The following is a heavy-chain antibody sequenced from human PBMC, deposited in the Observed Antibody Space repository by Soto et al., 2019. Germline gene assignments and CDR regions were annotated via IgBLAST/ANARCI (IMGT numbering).Heavy chain of an antibody. CDR2: INQDGSEK. D-gene: IGHD4-4*01. CDR3: ARPYSD. J-gene: IGHJ4*02. V-gene: IGHV3-7*03. Sequence: WGSLRISCVSSVFTFSNLWMTWIRQAPGKGLDLVANINQDGSEKFYVDSVKGRFTISRDNAKNTLYLQMISLRADDTAIYYCARPYSDWGQGALVTVSS. CDR1: VFTFSNLW.